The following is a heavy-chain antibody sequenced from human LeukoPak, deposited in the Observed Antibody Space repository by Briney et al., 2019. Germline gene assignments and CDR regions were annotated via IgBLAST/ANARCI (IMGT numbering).Heavy chain of an antibody. CDR2: IYYSGST. CDR3: ARHGITGTTVDY. Sequence: SETLSLTCTVSGRSISSSSYYWGWIRHPPGKGLEWIGSIYYSGSTYYNPTLKSRVTISVDTSKNQFSLKLSSVTAADTAVYYCARHGITGTTVDYWGQGTLVTVSS. V-gene: IGHV4-39*01. D-gene: IGHD1-7*01. CDR1: GRSISSSSYY. J-gene: IGHJ4*02.